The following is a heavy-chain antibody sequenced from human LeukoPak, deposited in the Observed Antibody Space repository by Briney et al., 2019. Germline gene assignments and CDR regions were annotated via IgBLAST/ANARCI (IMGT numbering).Heavy chain of an antibody. V-gene: IGHV3-30*04. CDR2: ISYDGSNK. J-gene: IGHJ4*02. CDR3: ASMVTYYYDSSGIGLNY. D-gene: IGHD3-22*01. CDR1: GFTFSSYA. Sequence: GGSLRLSCXASGFTFSSYAMHWVRQAPGKGLEWVAVISYDGSNKYYADSVKGRFTISRDNSKNTLYLQMNSLRAEDTAVYYCASMVTYYYDSSGIGLNYWGQGTLVTVSS.